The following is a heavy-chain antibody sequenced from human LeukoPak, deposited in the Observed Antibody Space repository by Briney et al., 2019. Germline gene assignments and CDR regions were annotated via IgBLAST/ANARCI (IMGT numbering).Heavy chain of an antibody. CDR3: SRDPGMVNFGGATAGGFFDY. V-gene: IGHV3-21*01. Sequence: GGSLRLSCAASGFTFSSYSMNWVRQAPGKGLEWVSSISSSSSYIYYADSVKGRFTISRDNAKNSLYLQMNSLRAEDTAVYYWSRDPGMVNFGGATAGGFFDYWGQGTLVTVSS. D-gene: IGHD5-18*01. CDR2: ISSSSSYI. CDR1: GFTFSSYS. J-gene: IGHJ4*02.